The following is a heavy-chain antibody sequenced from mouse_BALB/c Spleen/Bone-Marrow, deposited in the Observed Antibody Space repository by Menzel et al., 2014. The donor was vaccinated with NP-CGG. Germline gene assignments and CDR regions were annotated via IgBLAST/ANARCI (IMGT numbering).Heavy chain of an antibody. V-gene: IGHV14-3*02. CDR1: GFNIKDTY. CDR2: TDPANGNT. J-gene: IGHJ1*01. CDR3: ANYRYGWYFDV. Sequence: VQLQQSGAELVKPGASVKLSCTASGFNIKDTYMHWVKQRPEQGLEWIGRTDPANGNTKYDPKFQGKATITADTSSNTAYLQLSSLTSEDTAVYYCANYRYGWYFDVWGAGTTVTVSS. D-gene: IGHD2-14*01.